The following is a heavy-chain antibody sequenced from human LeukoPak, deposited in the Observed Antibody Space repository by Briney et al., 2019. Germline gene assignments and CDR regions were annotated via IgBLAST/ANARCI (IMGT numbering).Heavy chain of an antibody. J-gene: IGHJ5*02. D-gene: IGHD2-21*02. CDR2: ISAYNGNT. V-gene: IGHV1-18*01. CDR1: GYTFTSYG. Sequence: ASVKVSCKASGYTFTSYGISWVRQAPGQGLEWMGWISAYNGNTNYAQKLQGRVTMTTDTSTSTAYMELRSLRSDDAAVYYCARDRARNCGGDCYSGTWGQGTLVTVSS. CDR3: ARDRARNCGGDCYSGT.